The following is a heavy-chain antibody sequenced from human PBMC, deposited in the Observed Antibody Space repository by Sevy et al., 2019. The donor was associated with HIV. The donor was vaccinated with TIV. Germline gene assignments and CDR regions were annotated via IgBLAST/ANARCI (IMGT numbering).Heavy chain of an antibody. CDR1: GFTVGPYW. D-gene: IGHD3-9*01. CDR3: GRVLTRGSFDPLDM. CDR2: INGDGRMT. V-gene: IGHV3-74*01. J-gene: IGHJ3*02. Sequence: GGSLRLPCVASGFTVGPYWMHWVRQAPGKGLVWVSVINGDGRMTEYAESVKGRFTVSRDNVENTLYLQMNSLRAEDTAMYYCGRVLTRGSFDPLDMWGQGTMVTVSS.